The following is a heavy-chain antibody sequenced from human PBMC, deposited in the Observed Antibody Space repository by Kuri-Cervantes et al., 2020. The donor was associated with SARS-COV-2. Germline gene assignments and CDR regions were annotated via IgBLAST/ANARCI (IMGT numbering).Heavy chain of an antibody. V-gene: IGHV4-59*01. CDR2: IYYSGST. CDR1: GGSISSYY. CDR3: ARAVQNLDWYFDL. D-gene: IGHD1-1*01. Sequence: ESLKISCTVSGGSISSYYWSWIRQPPGKGLEWIGYIYYSGSTNYNPSLKSRVTITVDTSKNQFSLKLSSVTAADTAVYYCARAVQNLDWYFDLWGRGTLVTVSS. J-gene: IGHJ2*01.